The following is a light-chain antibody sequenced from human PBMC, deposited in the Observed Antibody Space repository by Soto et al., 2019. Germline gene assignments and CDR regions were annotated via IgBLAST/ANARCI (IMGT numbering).Light chain of an antibody. V-gene: IGKV3D-15*01. CDR3: QQYNTWPPT. Sequence: EIVMTQSPATLSVSPGDRATLSCRASQSVDNDLAWYQQKPGQPPRLLIYDASTRATGIPARFSGSQPGTEFTLTISSLLSEDFAVYYCQQYNTWPPTFGQGTKVDIK. CDR2: DAS. J-gene: IGKJ1*01. CDR1: QSVDND.